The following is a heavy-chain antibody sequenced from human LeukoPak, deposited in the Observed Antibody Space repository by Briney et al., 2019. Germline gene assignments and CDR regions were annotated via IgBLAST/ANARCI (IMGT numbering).Heavy chain of an antibody. J-gene: IGHJ4*02. D-gene: IGHD2-15*01. V-gene: IGHV3-33*01. CDR2: IWYDGSNK. Sequence: PGGSLRLSCAASGFTFSSYGMHWVRQAPGNGLEWVAVIWYDGSNKYYADSVKGRFTISRDNSKNTLYLQLNSLRAEDTAVYYCARDNHLGYCSGGSCYGHDYWGQGTLVTVSS. CDR1: GFTFSSYG. CDR3: ARDNHLGYCSGGSCYGHDY.